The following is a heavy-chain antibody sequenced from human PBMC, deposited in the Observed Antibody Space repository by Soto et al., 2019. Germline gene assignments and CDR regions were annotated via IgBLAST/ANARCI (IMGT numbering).Heavy chain of an antibody. CDR3: AKDPGSSGWTHKNYFDY. CDR1: GFTFSSYA. D-gene: IGHD6-19*01. CDR2: ISGSGGST. Sequence: PGGSLRLSCAASGFTFSSYAMSWVRQAPGKGLEWVSAISGSGGSTYYADSVKGRFTISRDNSKNTLYLQMNSLRAEDTAVYYCAKDPGSSGWTHKNYFDYWGQGTLVTLSS. V-gene: IGHV3-23*01. J-gene: IGHJ4*02.